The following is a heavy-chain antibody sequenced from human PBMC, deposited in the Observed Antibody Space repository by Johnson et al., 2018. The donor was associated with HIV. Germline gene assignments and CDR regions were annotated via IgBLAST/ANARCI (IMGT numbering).Heavy chain of an antibody. V-gene: IGHV3-30*04. CDR1: GFTFSSYA. Sequence: QVQLVESGGGVVQPGRSLRLSCAASGFTFSSYAMHWVRQAPGKGLEWVAVISYDGSNKYYADSVKGRFNISRDNSQNTLYLQINSMRAEDTAVYYCAREGGYDFWSGYGPEKRYAFDIWGQGTMVTVSS. CDR3: AREGGYDFWSGYGPEKRYAFDI. J-gene: IGHJ3*02. CDR2: ISYDGSNK. D-gene: IGHD3-3*01.